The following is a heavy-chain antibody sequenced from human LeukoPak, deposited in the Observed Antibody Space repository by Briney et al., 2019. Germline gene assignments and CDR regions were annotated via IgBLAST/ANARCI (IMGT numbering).Heavy chain of an antibody. Sequence: SQTLSLTCTVSGGSISSGSYYWSWIQQPAGKGLEWIGRIYTSGSTNYNPSLKSRVTISVDTSKNQFSLKLSSVTAADTAVYYCARDYYGSGSYYNYYFDYWGQGTLVTVSS. D-gene: IGHD3-10*01. J-gene: IGHJ4*02. CDR3: ARDYYGSGSYYNYYFDY. V-gene: IGHV4-61*02. CDR1: GGSISSGSYY. CDR2: IYTSGST.